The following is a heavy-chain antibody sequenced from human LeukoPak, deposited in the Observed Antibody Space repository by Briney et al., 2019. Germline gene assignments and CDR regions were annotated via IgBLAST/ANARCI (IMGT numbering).Heavy chain of an antibody. V-gene: IGHV3-30*04. D-gene: IGHD2-2*01. Sequence: PGGSLRLSCAASGFTCSSYAMHWVRQAPGKGLEWVAVISYDGSNKYYADSVKGRFTISRDNSKNTLYLQMNSLRAEDTAVYYCARVQPLSYAEDYWGQGTLVTVSS. CDR2: ISYDGSNK. J-gene: IGHJ4*02. CDR3: ARVQPLSYAEDY. CDR1: GFTCSSYA.